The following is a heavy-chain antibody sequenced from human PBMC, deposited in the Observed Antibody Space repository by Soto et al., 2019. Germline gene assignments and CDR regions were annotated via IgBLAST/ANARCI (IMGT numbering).Heavy chain of an antibody. D-gene: IGHD6-13*01. J-gene: IGHJ1*01. CDR2: ISGSGGTT. CDR3: AKDQAAAGTISRYFQH. CDR1: GFSFSTYA. V-gene: IGHV3-23*01. Sequence: EVQLLESGGGLVQPEGSLRLSCAASGFSFSTYAMSWVRQALGKGLEWVSGISGSGGTTYYADSVKGRFTISRDNSKNTLYLQVNSLRAEDTAVYYCAKDQAAAGTISRYFQHWGQGTLVTVSS.